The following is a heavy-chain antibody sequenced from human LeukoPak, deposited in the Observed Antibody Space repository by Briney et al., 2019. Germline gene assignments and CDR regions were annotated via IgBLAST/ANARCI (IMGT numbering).Heavy chain of an antibody. V-gene: IGHV3-21*01. D-gene: IGHD5-18*01. J-gene: IGHJ4*02. CDR3: ARSAAMGTPDY. CDR2: ISSSSYI. Sequence: GGSLRLSCAASGFTFSSYSMNWVRQAPGKGLEWVSSISSSSYIYYADSVKGRFTISRDNAKNSLYLQMNSLRAEDTAVYYCARSAAMGTPDYWGQGTLVTVSS. CDR1: GFTFSSYS.